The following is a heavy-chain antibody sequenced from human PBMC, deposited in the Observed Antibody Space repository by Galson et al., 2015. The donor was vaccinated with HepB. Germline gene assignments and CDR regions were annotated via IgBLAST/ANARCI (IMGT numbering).Heavy chain of an antibody. CDR1: GFTFSSYA. CDR3: ARERGSRGLRFGGVYYYYGMDV. V-gene: IGHV3-30*04. J-gene: IGHJ6*02. CDR2: ISYDGSNK. Sequence: SLRLSCAASGFTFSSYAMHWVRQAPGKGLEWVAVISYDGSNKYYADSVKGRFTISRDNSKNTLYLQMNSLRAEDTAVYYCARERGSRGLRFGGVYYYYGMDVWGQGTTVTVSS. D-gene: IGHD5-12*01.